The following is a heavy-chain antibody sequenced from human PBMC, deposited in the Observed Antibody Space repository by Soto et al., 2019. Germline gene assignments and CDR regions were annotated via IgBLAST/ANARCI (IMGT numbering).Heavy chain of an antibody. D-gene: IGHD1-26*01. CDR3: ARGGGSYYSYYYYGMDV. CDR1: GYTLTSYG. V-gene: IGHV1-18*01. CDR2: ISAYNGNT. Sequence: GASVKVSCKASGYTLTSYGISWVRQAPGQGLEWMGWISAYNGNTNYAQKLQGRVTMTTDTSTSTAYMELRSLRSDDTAVYYCARGGGSYYSYYYYGMDVWGQGTTVTVSS. J-gene: IGHJ6*02.